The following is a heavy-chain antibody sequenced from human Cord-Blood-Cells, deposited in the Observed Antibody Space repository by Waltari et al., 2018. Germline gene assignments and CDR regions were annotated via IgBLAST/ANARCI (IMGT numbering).Heavy chain of an antibody. V-gene: IGHV3-23*01. D-gene: IGHD6-13*01. Sequence: EVQLLESGGGLVQTGGSLRLSCAASGFTFSSYAMSCVRQAPGKGLEWVSAISGSGGSTYYADSVKGPYTISRDNSKNTLYLQMNSLRAEDTAVYYCAKVIAAAAKYGMDVWRQGTTVTVSS. CDR1: GFTFSSYA. CDR2: ISGSGGST. J-gene: IGHJ6*02. CDR3: AKVIAAAAKYGMDV.